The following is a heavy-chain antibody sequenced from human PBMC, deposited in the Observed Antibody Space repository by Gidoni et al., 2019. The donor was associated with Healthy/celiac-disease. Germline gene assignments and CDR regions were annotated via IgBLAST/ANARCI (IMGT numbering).Heavy chain of an antibody. V-gene: IGHV3-73*02. Sequence: EVQLVESGGGLVQPGGSLKLSGAASGFTFSGSAMHWVRQASGKGLEWVVRIRSKANSHATAYAASVKGRFTISRDDSKNTAYLQMISLKTEDTAVYYCTRPTIAAADYYYYYGMDVWGQGTTVTVSS. CDR3: TRPTIAAADYYYYYGMDV. CDR2: IRSKANSHAT. CDR1: GFTFSGSA. J-gene: IGHJ6*02. D-gene: IGHD6-13*01.